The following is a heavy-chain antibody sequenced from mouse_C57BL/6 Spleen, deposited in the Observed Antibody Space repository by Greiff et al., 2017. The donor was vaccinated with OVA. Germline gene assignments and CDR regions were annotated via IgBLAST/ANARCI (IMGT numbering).Heavy chain of an antibody. J-gene: IGHJ2*01. CDR1: GYTFTSYW. CDR2: IDPSDSYT. Sequence: QVQLQQPGAELVKPGASVKLSCKASGYTFTSYWMQWVKQRPGQGLEWIGEIDPSDSYTNYNQKFKGKATLTVDTSSSTAYMQLSSLTSEDSAVYYSAIVTSVVATEDYWGQGTTLTVSS. D-gene: IGHD1-1*01. CDR3: AIVTSVVATEDY. V-gene: IGHV1-50*01.